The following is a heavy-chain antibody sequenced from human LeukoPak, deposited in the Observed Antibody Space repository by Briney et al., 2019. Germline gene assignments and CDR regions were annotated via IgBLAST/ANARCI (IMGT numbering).Heavy chain of an antibody. D-gene: IGHD1-1*01. V-gene: IGHV3-7*01. J-gene: IGHJ4*02. CDR3: ARDFSLTRRERPFDS. CDR1: GFTFSSYW. CDR2: INRDGREK. Sequence: GGSLRLSCAASGFTFSSYWMTWVRQAPGKGLEWVANINRDGREKYYVDSVKGRFTISRDNPKNSLYLQMISLRAEETAVYYCARDFSLTRRERPFDSWGQGALVTVSS.